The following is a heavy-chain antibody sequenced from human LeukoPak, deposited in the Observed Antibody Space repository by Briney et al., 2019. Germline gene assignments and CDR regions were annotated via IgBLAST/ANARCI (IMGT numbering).Heavy chain of an antibody. CDR3: ARSGFWDGYSYYPMDV. J-gene: IGHJ6*03. CDR1: GLTFNNNY. CDR2: IYTSVHS. V-gene: IGHV3-53*01. Sequence: GGSLRLSCAASGLTFNNNYMSLVAQAPGERLEWVSAIYTSVHSVYADSVKRRFIISKDHSKNTLYLQMNSLRAADPAIYYCARSGFWDGYSYYPMDVWGKGNPGSVSS. D-gene: IGHD3-3*01.